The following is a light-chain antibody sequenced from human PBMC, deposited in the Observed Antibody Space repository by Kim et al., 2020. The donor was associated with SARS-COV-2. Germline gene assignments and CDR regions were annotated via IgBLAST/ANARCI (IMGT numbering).Light chain of an antibody. CDR1: SSDVGAYNR. Sequence: GQSISISCTGTSSDVGAYNRVSWYQQCPGRAPRLMIYDVINRPSGVSDRFSGSKSGHTASLTISGLQPEDEADYYCSSYTISNTWVFGGGTQLTVL. V-gene: IGLV2-14*03. J-gene: IGLJ3*02. CDR2: DVI. CDR3: SSYTISNTWV.